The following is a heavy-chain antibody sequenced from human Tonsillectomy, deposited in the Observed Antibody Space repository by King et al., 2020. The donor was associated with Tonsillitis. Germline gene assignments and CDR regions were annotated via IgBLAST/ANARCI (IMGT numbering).Heavy chain of an antibody. Sequence: VQLVESGGGVVQPGRSLRLSCAASGFTFSYYGLHWVRQAPGKGLEWVAVISYDGGNKDYAESVKGRFTISRDNSKNTLYLQMNSLRTEDTAMYYCAKDQGGLPALADGGQGPRPPVSP. D-gene: IGHD2-15*01. J-gene: IGHJ4*02. V-gene: IGHV3-30*18. CDR3: AKDQGGLPALAD. CDR1: GFTFSYYG. CDR2: ISYDGGNK.